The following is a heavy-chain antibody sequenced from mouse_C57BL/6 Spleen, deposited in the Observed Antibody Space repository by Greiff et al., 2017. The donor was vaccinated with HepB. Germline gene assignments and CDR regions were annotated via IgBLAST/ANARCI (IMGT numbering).Heavy chain of an antibody. CDR1: GYAFSSSW. V-gene: IGHV1-82*01. Sequence: QVQLKESGPELVKPGASVKISCKASGYAFSSSWMNWVKQRPGKGLEWIGRIYPGDGDTNYNGKFKGKATLTADKSSSTAYMQLRSLTSEDSAVYFCARETTYGSSYWYFDVWGTGTTVTVSS. CDR3: ARETTYGSSYWYFDV. J-gene: IGHJ1*03. D-gene: IGHD1-1*01. CDR2: IYPGDGDT.